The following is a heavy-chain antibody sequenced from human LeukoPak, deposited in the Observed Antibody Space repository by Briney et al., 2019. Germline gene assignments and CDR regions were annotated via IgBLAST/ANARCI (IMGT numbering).Heavy chain of an antibody. J-gene: IGHJ4*03. D-gene: IGHD3-3*01. V-gene: IGHV3-66*02. Sequence: GGSLRLSCAASGFTVSSNYMSWVRQAPGKGLEWVSVIYSGGSTYYAASVKDRLTISRDNSKNTLYLQMNRLGAEATAVCYCARGRVRFLAPVDYCGHGTLVTVSS. CDR2: IYSGGST. CDR1: GFTVSSNY. CDR3: ARGRVRFLAPVDY.